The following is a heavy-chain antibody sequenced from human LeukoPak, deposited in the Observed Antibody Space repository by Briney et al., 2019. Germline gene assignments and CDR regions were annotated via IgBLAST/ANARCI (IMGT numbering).Heavy chain of an antibody. CDR1: GGSISSGSYY. V-gene: IGHV4-61*02. CDR2: IYTSGST. J-gene: IGHJ5*02. CDR3: ARQWVLGYCSGGSCYTSWFDP. Sequence: PLETLSLTCTVSGGSISSGSYYWSWIRQPAGKGLEWIGRIYTSGSTNYNPSLKSRVTISVDTSKNQFSLKLSSVTAADTAMYYCARQWVLGYCSGGSCYTSWFDPWGQGTLVTVSS. D-gene: IGHD2-15*01.